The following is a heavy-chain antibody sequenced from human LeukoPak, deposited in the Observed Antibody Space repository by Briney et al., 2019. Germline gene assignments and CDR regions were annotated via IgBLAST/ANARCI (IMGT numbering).Heavy chain of an antibody. V-gene: IGHV4-39*07. CDR2: VLYSGST. CDR1: GVSISSGHYY. Sequence: PPETLSLTCTVSGVSISSGHYYWAWIRQPPGRGLECIASVLYSGSTYYDPSFNGRVTLSVDTSKNQFSLRLSSVTAADTAIYYCARHTIDTTLGGVPDYFDACGQGTPVTVSS. D-gene: IGHD3-16*01. CDR3: ARHTIDTTLGGVPDYFDA. J-gene: IGHJ5*02.